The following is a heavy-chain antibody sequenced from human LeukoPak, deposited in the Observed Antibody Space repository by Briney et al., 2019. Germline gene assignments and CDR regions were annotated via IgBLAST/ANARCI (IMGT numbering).Heavy chain of an antibody. J-gene: IGHJ4*02. V-gene: IGHV4-59*01. CDR2: IYYSGST. Sequence: SETLSLTCTVSGGSISSDYWSWIRQPPGKGLEWIGYIYYSGSTNYNPSLKSRVTISVDTSKNQFSLKLSSVAAADTAVYYCARVLGLYSYGYIDYWGQGTLVTVSS. CDR3: ARVLGLYSYGYIDY. CDR1: GGSISSDY. D-gene: IGHD5-18*01.